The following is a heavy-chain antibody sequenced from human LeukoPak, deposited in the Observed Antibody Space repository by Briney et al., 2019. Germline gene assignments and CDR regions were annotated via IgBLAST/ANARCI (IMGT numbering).Heavy chain of an antibody. J-gene: IGHJ4*02. CDR2: VYYSGST. CDR3: ARESDGDYVPFDY. Sequence: PSETLSLTCTVSGGSISSYYWSWIRQPPGKGLEWIGYVYYSGSTNYNPSLKSRVTISVDTSKNQSSLKLSSVTAADTAVYYCARESDGDYVPFDYWGQGTLVTVSS. CDR1: GGSISSYY. V-gene: IGHV4-59*01. D-gene: IGHD4-17*01.